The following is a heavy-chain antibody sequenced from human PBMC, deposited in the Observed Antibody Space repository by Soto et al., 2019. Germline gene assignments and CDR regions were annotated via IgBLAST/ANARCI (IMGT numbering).Heavy chain of an antibody. Sequence: PSETLSLTCTVSGGSISSGDYYWSWIRQPPGKGLEWIGYIYYSGSTYYNPSLKSRVTISVDTSKNQFSLKLSSVTAADTAVYYCARERDRNWFDPWGQGTLVTVSS. CDR1: GGSISSGDYY. V-gene: IGHV4-30-4*01. CDR3: ARERDRNWFDP. CDR2: IYYSGST. J-gene: IGHJ5*02.